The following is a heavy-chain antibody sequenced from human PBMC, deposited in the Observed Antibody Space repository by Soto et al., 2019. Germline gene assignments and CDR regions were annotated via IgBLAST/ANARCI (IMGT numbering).Heavy chain of an antibody. V-gene: IGHV1-18*01. CDR3: ARCRQPLVVYILVAAPCDAFDI. CDR1: GYTFTSYG. Sequence: GASVKVSXKASGYTFTSYGVSWVRQAPGQGLEWMGWISAYNGNTNYAQKLQGRVTMTTDTSTSTAYMELRSLRSDDTAVYYCARCRQPLVVYILVAAPCDAFDIWGQGTTVPVSS. CDR2: ISAYNGNT. J-gene: IGHJ3*02. D-gene: IGHD2-15*01.